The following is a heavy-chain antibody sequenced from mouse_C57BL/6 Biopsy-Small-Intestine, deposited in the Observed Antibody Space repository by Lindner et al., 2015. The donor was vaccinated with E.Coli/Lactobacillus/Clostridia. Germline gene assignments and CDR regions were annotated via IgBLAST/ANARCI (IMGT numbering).Heavy chain of an antibody. D-gene: IGHD1-1*01. CDR3: ARSSYDYFDY. Sequence: VQLQESGAELVRPGTSVKMSCKASGYTFTNYWIGWAKQRPGHGLEWIGDIYPGGGYTNYNEKFKGKATLTADKSSSTAYMQFSSLTSADSAIYYCARSSYDYFDYWGQGTTLTVSS. V-gene: IGHV1-63*01. J-gene: IGHJ2*01. CDR2: IYPGGGYT. CDR1: GYTFTNYW.